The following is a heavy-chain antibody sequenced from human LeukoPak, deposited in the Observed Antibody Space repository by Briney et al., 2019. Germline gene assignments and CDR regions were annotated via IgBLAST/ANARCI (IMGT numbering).Heavy chain of an antibody. CDR3: ARVNRRIDAFDI. D-gene: IGHD1-14*01. V-gene: IGHV4-30-4*01. J-gene: IGHJ3*02. CDR1: GGSISSGDYY. Sequence: SQTLSLTCTVTGGSISSGDYYWSWLRQPPGKGLEWIGYIYYSGSTYYNPSLKSRVTISVDTSKNRFSLKLSSVTAADTAVYYCARVNRRIDAFDIWGQGTMVTVSS. CDR2: IYYSGST.